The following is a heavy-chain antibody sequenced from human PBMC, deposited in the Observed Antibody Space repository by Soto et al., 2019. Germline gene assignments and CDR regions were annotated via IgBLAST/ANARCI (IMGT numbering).Heavy chain of an antibody. CDR3: ARSAITLFGVVSIPPHYYSEMDV. CDR2: IIPIFGIG. D-gene: IGHD3-3*01. J-gene: IGHJ6*02. Sequence: QVQLVQSGAEVKKPGSSVKVSCKASGGTFNRYAISWLRQAPGKGLEWRGGIIPIFGIGNDAQRFQGRVTITADESTGTAYMELSSLRSEDTGVYYCARSAITLFGVVSIPPHYYSEMDVWGQGTTVTVSS. CDR1: GGTFNRYA. V-gene: IGHV1-69*01.